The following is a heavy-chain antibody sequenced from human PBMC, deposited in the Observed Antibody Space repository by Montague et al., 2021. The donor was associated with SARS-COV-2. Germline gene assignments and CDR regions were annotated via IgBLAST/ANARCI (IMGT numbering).Heavy chain of an antibody. CDR1: GFSISTGYY. Sequence: LVKPTQTLTLTCTVSGFSISTGYYWGWIRQPPGKGLEWIGSIXXSVSTYYNPSLKSRVTISVGTSKNKFSLKLSSVTAADTAVYYCASSYDSTGHVGYWGQETLVTVSS. CDR3: ASSYDSTGHVGY. J-gene: IGHJ4*02. CDR2: IXXSVST. D-gene: IGHD3-22*01. V-gene: IGHV4-38-2*02.